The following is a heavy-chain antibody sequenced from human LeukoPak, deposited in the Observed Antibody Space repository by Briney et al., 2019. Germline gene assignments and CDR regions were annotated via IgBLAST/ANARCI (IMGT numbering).Heavy chain of an antibody. CDR2: IKSKTDGGTT. CDR3: TTPYSSGRYYFDH. Sequence: GGSLRLSCAASGFTFSNAWMSWVRQAPGKGREWVGRIKSKTDGGTTDYAAPVKGRFTISRDDSKNTLYLQMNSLKTEDTAVYYCTTPYSSGRYYFDHWGQGTLVTVSS. J-gene: IGHJ4*02. V-gene: IGHV3-15*01. D-gene: IGHD6-19*01. CDR1: GFTFSNAW.